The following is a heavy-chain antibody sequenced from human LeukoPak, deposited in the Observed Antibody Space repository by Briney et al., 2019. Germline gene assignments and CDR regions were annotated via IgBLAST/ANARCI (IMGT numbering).Heavy chain of an antibody. J-gene: IGHJ1*01. Sequence: ASVKVSCKASGYTFTSYYLRWVRQAPGQGLGWMGWINSNSGGTNYAQKFQGRVTMTRDTSISTAYMELSRLRSDDTAEYYCARALYYDSSGYYSSSYYYFQHWGQGTLVTVSS. CDR1: GYTFTSYY. CDR2: INSNSGGT. D-gene: IGHD3-22*01. CDR3: ARALYYDSSGYYSSSYYYFQH. V-gene: IGHV1-2*02.